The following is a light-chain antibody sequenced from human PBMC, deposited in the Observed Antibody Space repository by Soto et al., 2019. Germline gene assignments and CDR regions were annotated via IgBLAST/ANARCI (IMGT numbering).Light chain of an antibody. Sequence: DIVMTQSPDSLPVSLGERATMNCKSSQSVLYNSNNKNYLAWYQQKPGKPPKLLLYWESTRESGVPDRFSGSGSGTDFTLTISGLQAEDVAVYYCQQYFGTPLTFGGGTKVEIK. CDR1: QSVLYNSNNKNY. CDR3: QQYFGTPLT. V-gene: IGKV4-1*01. J-gene: IGKJ4*01. CDR2: WES.